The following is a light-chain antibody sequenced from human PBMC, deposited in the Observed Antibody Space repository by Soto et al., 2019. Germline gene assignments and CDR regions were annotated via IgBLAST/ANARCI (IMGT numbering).Light chain of an antibody. CDR3: SSYAASNSFYFV. J-gene: IGLJ3*02. CDR1: SSDVGGYNY. V-gene: IGLV2-8*01. CDR2: EVT. Sequence: QSALTQPPSASGSPGQSVTISCTGTSSDVGGYNYVSWYQQYPGRAPKLMIYEVTKRPSGVPARFSGSKSGNTASLTVSGLQAYDEADYYCSSYAASNSFYFVFGGGTQLTVL.